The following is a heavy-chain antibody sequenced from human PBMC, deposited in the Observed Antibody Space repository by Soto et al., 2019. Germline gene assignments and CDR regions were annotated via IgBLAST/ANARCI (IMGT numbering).Heavy chain of an antibody. CDR3: ARTAAAGTPLYYYYGVDV. Sequence: SVEVSCKASGGTLSSYAISWVRQAPGQGLEWMGGIIPIFGTANYAQKFQGRVTITADKSTSTAYMELRSLRSDDTAVYYCARTAAAGTPLYYYYGVDVWGQGTTVTVSS. J-gene: IGHJ6*02. CDR1: GGTLSSYA. CDR2: IIPIFGTA. V-gene: IGHV1-69*06. D-gene: IGHD6-13*01.